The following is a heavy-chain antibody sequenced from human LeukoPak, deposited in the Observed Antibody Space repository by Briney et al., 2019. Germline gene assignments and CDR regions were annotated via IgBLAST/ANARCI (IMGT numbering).Heavy chain of an antibody. CDR2: IHPHGIF. J-gene: IGHJ5*02. D-gene: IGHD2-21*02. CDR1: GGSCDDYY. CDR3: ARGSDRSKAGDL. V-gene: IGHV4-34*01. Sequence: SETLSLTCAVHGGSCDDYYCSWIRQPPGKGLEWIGEIHPHGIFYYNSSLTSRVTISIDTSKSRFSLRLTSVTAADTAFYYCARGSDRSKAGDLWGQGSLVIVSS.